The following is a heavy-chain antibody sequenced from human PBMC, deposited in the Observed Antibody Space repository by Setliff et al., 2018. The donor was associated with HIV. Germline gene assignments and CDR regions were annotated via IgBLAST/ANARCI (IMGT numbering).Heavy chain of an antibody. CDR1: GGSVSSNSAA. CDR2: TYFRSKWYY. Sequence: SQTLSLTCAISGGSVSSNSAAWNWIRQSPARGLEWLGRTYFRSKWYYNYAESVKSRITINPDTSKNQFSLQLNSVTPEDTAVYYCARGSYGSVLLWGQGTLVTVSS. V-gene: IGHV6-1*01. D-gene: IGHD6-19*01. J-gene: IGHJ4*02. CDR3: ARGSYGSVLL.